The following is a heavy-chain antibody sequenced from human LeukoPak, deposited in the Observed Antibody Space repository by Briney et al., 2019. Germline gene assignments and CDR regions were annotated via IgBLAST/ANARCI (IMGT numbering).Heavy chain of an antibody. Sequence: GGSLRLSCEASGFTVSSTYMSWVRQAPGKGLEWVAAIYSNGNTYYTDSVKGRFTISRDNSRNSLDLQMNSLRAEDTAVYYCAGSAPPPTDTHYYYMNVWGTGTTVTVSS. D-gene: IGHD6-19*01. J-gene: IGHJ6*03. CDR3: AGSAPPPTDTHYYYMNV. V-gene: IGHV3-53*01. CDR2: IYSNGNT. CDR1: GFTVSSTY.